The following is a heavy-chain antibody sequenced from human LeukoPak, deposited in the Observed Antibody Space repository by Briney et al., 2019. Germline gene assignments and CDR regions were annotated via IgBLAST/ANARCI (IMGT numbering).Heavy chain of an antibody. D-gene: IGHD2-8*02. J-gene: IGHJ4*02. V-gene: IGHV6-1*01. CDR1: GDSVSTNSAA. Sequence: SQTLSLTCAISGDSVSTNSAAWNWIRQSPSRGLEWLGRTYYRSKWYNDYAVSVKSRITINPDTSKNQISLQLNSVTPEDTAVYYCARYWSSSRNFDYWGQGTLVTVFS. CDR3: ARYWSSSRNFDY. CDR2: TYYRSKWYN.